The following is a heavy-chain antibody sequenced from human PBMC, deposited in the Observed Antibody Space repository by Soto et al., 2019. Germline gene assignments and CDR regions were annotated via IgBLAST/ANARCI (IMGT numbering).Heavy chain of an antibody. D-gene: IGHD3-22*01. V-gene: IGHV4-31*03. J-gene: IGHJ4*02. CDR2: SYYSGTT. CDR3: ARAYDIMEIYFDS. Sequence: PSETLSLTCTVSGASINSGDYYWSWIRQHPGKGLEWMGYSYYSGTTYYNASLQSRLTISIDTSKNLLSLKLTSVTAADTAVYYCARAYDIMEIYFDSWGQGTLVTVSS. CDR1: GASINSGDYY.